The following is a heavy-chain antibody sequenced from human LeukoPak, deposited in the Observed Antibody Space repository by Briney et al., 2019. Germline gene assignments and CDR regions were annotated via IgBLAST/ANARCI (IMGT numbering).Heavy chain of an antibody. CDR2: ISYDGSNK. D-gene: IGHD1-7*01. CDR1: GFTFSSYG. Sequence: GRSLRLSCAASGFTFSSYGMHWVRQAPGKGLEWVAVISYDGSNKYYADSVKGRFTISRDNSKNTLYLQMNSLRAEDTAVHYCASNWNYALDYWGQGTLVTVSS. CDR3: ASNWNYALDY. J-gene: IGHJ4*02. V-gene: IGHV3-30*03.